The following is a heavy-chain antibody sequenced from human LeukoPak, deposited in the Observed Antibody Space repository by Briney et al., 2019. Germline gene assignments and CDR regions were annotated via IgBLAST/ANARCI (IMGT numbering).Heavy chain of an antibody. CDR3: AREGGDSSSSYFDY. CDR2: LYHDGGT. D-gene: IGHD6-6*01. J-gene: IGHJ4*02. Sequence: GGSLRLSCAASGFTVSSNYMSWVRQAPGKGLEYVSVLYHDGGTYYADSVKGQFTISRGNSKNTLYLQMNSLRAEDTAVYYCAREGGDSSSSYFDYWGQGTLVTVSS. CDR1: GFTVSSNY. V-gene: IGHV3-53*01.